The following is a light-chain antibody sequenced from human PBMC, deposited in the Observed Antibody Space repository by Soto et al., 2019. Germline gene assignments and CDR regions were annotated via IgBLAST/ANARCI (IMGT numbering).Light chain of an antibody. J-gene: IGKJ4*01. Sequence: DMERTQSPSSLSASVGDRGTITCRASQSISHYLNWYQHKPGKVPKLLIYAASSLQSGVPTRFSGSGSGTHFTLTINSLQPEDFATYYCQQRYGTALTFGGGTKIEIK. CDR1: QSISHY. CDR2: AAS. CDR3: QQRYGTALT. V-gene: IGKV1-39*01.